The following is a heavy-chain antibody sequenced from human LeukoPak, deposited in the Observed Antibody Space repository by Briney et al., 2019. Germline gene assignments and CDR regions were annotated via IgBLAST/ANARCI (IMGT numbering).Heavy chain of an antibody. J-gene: IGHJ4*02. Sequence: ASVTVSFLASGYTFTGYYMHWVRQAPGQGLEWMGWINPNSGGTNYAQKFQARVTMTRDTSISTAYMELSRLRSDDTAVYYCAGGDYRDYWGQGTLVTVSS. CDR2: INPNSGGT. V-gene: IGHV1-2*02. D-gene: IGHD4-11*01. CDR1: GYTFTGYY. CDR3: AGGDYRDY.